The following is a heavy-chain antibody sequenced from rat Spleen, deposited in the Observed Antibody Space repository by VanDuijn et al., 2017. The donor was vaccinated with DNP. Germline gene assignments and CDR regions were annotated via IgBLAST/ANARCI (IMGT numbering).Heavy chain of an antibody. CDR3: ASYYYDGYYAMDA. J-gene: IGHJ4*01. Sequence: EVQLQESGPGLVKPSQSLSLTCSVTAYSITTNYWGWIRKFPGNKMAWIGHISYSGSTSYNPSLKSRISITRDTSKNQFFLQLNSVTTEDTATYYCASYYYDGYYAMDAWGQGTSVTVSS. D-gene: IGHD1-12*02. V-gene: IGHV3-1*01. CDR2: ISYSGST. CDR1: AYSITTNY.